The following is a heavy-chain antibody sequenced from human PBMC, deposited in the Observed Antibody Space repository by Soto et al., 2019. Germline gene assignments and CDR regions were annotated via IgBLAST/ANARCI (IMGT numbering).Heavy chain of an antibody. CDR1: GFPFSSYA. CDR3: AKSYGSGSYTWNFDY. V-gene: IGHV3-23*01. Sequence: WGSLRLSCASSGFPFSSYAMSWVRQAPGKGLEWVSALSGSGGTTYYADSVKGRFTISRDNSQNTLYLQMNSLGAEDTAVYFCAKSYGSGSYTWNFDYWGQGTLVTVSS. J-gene: IGHJ4*02. D-gene: IGHD3-10*01. CDR2: LSGSGGTT.